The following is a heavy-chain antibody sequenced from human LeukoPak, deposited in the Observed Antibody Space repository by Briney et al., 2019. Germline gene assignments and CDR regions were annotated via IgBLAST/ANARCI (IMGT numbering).Heavy chain of an antibody. Sequence: NPGGSLRLSCAASGFTFSSYEMNWVRQAPGKGLEWIGSIYHSGSTYYNPSLKSRVTISVDTSKNQFSLKLSSVTAADTAVYYCARDRILSGSYFDIDPWGQGTLVTVSS. J-gene: IGHJ5*02. CDR3: ARDRILSGSYFDIDP. D-gene: IGHD1-26*01. V-gene: IGHV4-38-2*02. CDR1: GFTFSSYE. CDR2: IYHSGST.